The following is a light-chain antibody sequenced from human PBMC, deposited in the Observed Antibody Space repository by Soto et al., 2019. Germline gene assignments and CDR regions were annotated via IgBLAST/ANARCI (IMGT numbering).Light chain of an antibody. Sequence: EIVLTQSPGTLSLSPGERATLSCRASQSVSSSHLAWYQQKPGQAPRLLIYGASSRATGIPDRFSGSGSGTDFTLTISRLEPEDFAVYYCQQYGISPGTFGQGTKVEIK. J-gene: IGKJ1*01. V-gene: IGKV3-20*01. CDR2: GAS. CDR1: QSVSSSH. CDR3: QQYGISPGT.